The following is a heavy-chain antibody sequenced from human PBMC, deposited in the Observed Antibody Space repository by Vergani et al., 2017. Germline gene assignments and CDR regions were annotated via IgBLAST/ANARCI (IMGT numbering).Heavy chain of an antibody. CDR1: GFTFSSYS. Sequence: EVQLVESGGGLVKPGGSLRLSCAASGFTFSSYSMNWVRQAPGKGLEWVSAISGSGGSTYYADSVKGRFTISRDNSKNTLYLQMNSLRAEDTAVYYCAKDGGFTIFVVAAPSSHDYWGQGTLVTVSS. CDR3: AKDGGFTIFVVAAPSSHDY. V-gene: IGHV3-23*04. CDR2: ISGSGGST. D-gene: IGHD3-3*01. J-gene: IGHJ4*02.